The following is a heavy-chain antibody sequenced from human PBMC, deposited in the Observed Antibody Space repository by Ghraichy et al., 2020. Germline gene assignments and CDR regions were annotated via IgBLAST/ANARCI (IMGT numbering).Heavy chain of an antibody. CDR1: GFTFNSYA. D-gene: IGHD1-1*01. CDR2: ISYDGSNK. J-gene: IGHJ4*02. CDR3: ARDRLYDSSWNDLDY. V-gene: IGHV3-30*04. Sequence: GESLNISCAASGFTFNSYAMHWVRQAPGKGLEWVALISYDGSNKYYADSVKGRFTISRDNSKNTLSLQMNSLRAEDTAVYYCARDRLYDSSWNDLDYWGQGTLVTVSS.